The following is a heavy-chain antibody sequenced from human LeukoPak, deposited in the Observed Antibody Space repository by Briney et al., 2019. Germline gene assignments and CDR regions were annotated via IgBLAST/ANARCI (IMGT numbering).Heavy chain of an antibody. J-gene: IGHJ3*02. Sequence: ASVKVSCKASGYTFTSYAMHWVRQAPGQGLEWMGWISAYNGNTNYAQKLQGRVTMTTDTSTSTAYMELRSLRSDNTAVYYCVICYSVVGAFDIWGQGTMVTVSS. V-gene: IGHV1-18*01. CDR2: ISAYNGNT. CDR3: VICYSVVGAFDI. D-gene: IGHD2-21*01. CDR1: GYTFTSYA.